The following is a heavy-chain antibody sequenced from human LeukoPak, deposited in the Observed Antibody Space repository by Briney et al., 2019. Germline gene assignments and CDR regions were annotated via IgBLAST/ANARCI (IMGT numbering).Heavy chain of an antibody. CDR3: ARARGAYYGSGSYYPSSSYFDY. CDR1: GGSFSGYY. J-gene: IGHJ4*02. CDR2: INHSGST. Sequence: SETLSLTCAVYGGSFSGYYWSWIRQPPGRGLEWIGEINHSGSTNYNPSLKSRVTISVDTSKNQFSLKLSSVTAADTAVYYCARARGAYYGSGSYYPSSSYFDYWGQGTLVTVSS. D-gene: IGHD3-10*01. V-gene: IGHV4-34*01.